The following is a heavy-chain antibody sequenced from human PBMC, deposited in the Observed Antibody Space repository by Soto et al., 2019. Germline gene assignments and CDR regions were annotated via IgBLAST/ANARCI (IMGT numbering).Heavy chain of an antibody. CDR3: AGGAARWRSYFVC. D-gene: IGHD2-15*01. V-gene: IGHV4-30-4*08. CDR2: IYYTGSS. Sequence: PXETLCLTCSVAGGSISGDNYRSWIRQSPEKGLEWIGYIYYTGSSYSNPALQTRLSMSLGTSKNQFSLTLLSVTAAAPALSHCAGGAARWRSYFVCCGQRARVTVS. CDR1: GGSISGDNY. J-gene: IGHJ4*02.